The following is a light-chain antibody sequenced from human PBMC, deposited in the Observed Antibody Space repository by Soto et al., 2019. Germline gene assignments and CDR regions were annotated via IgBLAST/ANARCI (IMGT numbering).Light chain of an antibody. CDR3: QQYYSYPS. CDR1: QGISSY. J-gene: IGKJ1*01. V-gene: IGKV1-8*01. CDR2: AAS. Sequence: LRRTQGPSALSPSTGTLVIITGRASQGISSYLAWYQQTPGKAPKLLIYAASTLQSGVPSRFSGSGSGTDFTLTIRCLQYEDFATYYCQQYYSYPSFGQGTKVDI.